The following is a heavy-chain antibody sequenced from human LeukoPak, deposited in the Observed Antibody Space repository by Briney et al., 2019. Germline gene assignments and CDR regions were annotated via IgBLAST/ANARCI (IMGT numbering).Heavy chain of an antibody. CDR3: AKTMSIAARLQTIFDY. J-gene: IGHJ4*02. V-gene: IGHV4-34*01. D-gene: IGHD6-6*01. CDR1: GGSFSGYY. Sequence: PSETLSLTCAVYGGSFSGYYWSWIRQPPGKGLEWIGEINHSGSTNYNPSLKSRVTISVDTSKNQFSLNLTSVTAADTAVYYCAKTMSIAARLQTIFDYWGQGTLVTVSS. CDR2: INHSGST.